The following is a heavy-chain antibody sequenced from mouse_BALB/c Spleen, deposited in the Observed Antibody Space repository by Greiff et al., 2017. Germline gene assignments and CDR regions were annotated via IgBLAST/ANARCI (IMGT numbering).Heavy chain of an antibody. J-gene: IGHJ3*01. Sequence: EVQGVESGGGLVKPGGSLKLSCAASGFTFSDYYMYWVRQTPEKRLEWVATISDGGSYTYYPDSVKGRFTISRDNAKNNLYLQMSSLKSEDTAMYYCARDGYDGYYVGWFAYWGQGTLVTVSA. CDR3: ARDGYDGYYVGWFAY. CDR2: ISDGGSYT. D-gene: IGHD2-3*01. V-gene: IGHV5-4*02. CDR1: GFTFSDYY.